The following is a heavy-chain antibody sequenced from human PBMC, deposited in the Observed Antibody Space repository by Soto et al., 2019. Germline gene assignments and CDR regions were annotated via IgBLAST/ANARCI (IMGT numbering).Heavy chain of an antibody. J-gene: IGHJ4*02. CDR2: ISWNSGSI. V-gene: IGHV3-9*01. D-gene: IGHD5-18*01. Sequence: GGSLRLSCAASGFTFDDYAMHWVRQAPGKGLEWVSGISWNSGSIGYADSVKGRFTISRDNAKNSLYLQMNSLRAEDTAWYYCAIEGVKRGYSYGYSVYWGQGTLVTVS. CDR1: GFTFDDYA. CDR3: AIEGVKRGYSYGYSVY.